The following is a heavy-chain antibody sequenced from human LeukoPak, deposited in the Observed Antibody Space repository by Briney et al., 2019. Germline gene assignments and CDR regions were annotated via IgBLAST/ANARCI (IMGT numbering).Heavy chain of an antibody. D-gene: IGHD2-15*01. CDR3: TTDLPRSSVYSFDD. CDR2: IKRRSDGGTT. J-gene: IGHJ4*02. Sequence: GGSLRLSCTASGFSFTDAWMSWVRQAPGKGLEWVGRIKRRSDGGTTDYAAPVKGRFTISRDDSKDTLYLQMNSLKTDDTAMYYCTTDLPRSSVYSFDDGGQGPLVTVSS. CDR1: GFSFTDAW. V-gene: IGHV3-15*01.